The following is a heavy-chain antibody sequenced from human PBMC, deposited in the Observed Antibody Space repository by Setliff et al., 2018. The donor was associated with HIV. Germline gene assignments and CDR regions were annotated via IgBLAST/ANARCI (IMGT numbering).Heavy chain of an antibody. D-gene: IGHD2-15*01. J-gene: IGHJ4*02. CDR1: GYSFPSHW. V-gene: IGHV5-51*01. CDR2: IYPGDSDT. Sequence: PGASLTISCKGSGYSFPSHWIGWVRQMPGKGLEWMGIIYPGDSDTRYSPSFQGQVTISADKSFSTANLQWSSLKASDTAMYYCARGGVVGGTPFGPNAPPYFDYWGQGTLVTVSS. CDR3: ARGGVVGGTPFGPNAPPYFDY.